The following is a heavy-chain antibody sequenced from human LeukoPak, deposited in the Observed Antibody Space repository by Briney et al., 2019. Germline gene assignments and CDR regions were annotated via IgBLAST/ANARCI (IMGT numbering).Heavy chain of an antibody. CDR2: INHSGST. D-gene: IGHD6-19*01. J-gene: IGHJ3*02. Sequence: SETLSLTCTVSGGSISSYYWSWIRQPPGKGLEWIGEINHSGSTNYNPSLKSRVTISVDTSKNQFSLKLSSVTAADTAVYYCARHMITIAVAGSDAFDIWGQGTMVTVSS. V-gene: IGHV4-34*01. CDR1: GGSISSYY. CDR3: ARHMITIAVAGSDAFDI.